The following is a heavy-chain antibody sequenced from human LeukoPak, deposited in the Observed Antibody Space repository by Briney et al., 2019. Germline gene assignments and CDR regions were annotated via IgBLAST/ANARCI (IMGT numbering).Heavy chain of an antibody. D-gene: IGHD1-26*01. CDR2: ITSSNNHI. J-gene: IGHJ4*02. CDR3: ARGSGSGSWLIDY. V-gene: IGHV3-21*01. Sequence: GGSLRLSCAASGFTFSSYSMNWVRQAPGEGLEWVSFITSSNNHIDYADSVKGRFTISRDNAKNSLYLQMNSLRAEDTALYFCARGSGSGSWLIDYWGEGALVTVSS. CDR1: GFTFSSYS.